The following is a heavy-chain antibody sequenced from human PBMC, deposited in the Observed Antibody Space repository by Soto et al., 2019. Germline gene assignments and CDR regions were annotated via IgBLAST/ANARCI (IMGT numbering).Heavy chain of an antibody. D-gene: IGHD4-17*01. V-gene: IGHV4-59*01. Sequence: QVQLPESGPGLVKPSETLSLTCTVSGGSISSYYWSWIRQPPGKGLEWIGYIYYSGSTNYNPSLKSRVTISVDTSKNQFSLKLSSVTAADTAVYYCARAHHGDYGAFDIWGQGTMVTVSS. CDR3: ARAHHGDYGAFDI. CDR1: GGSISSYY. J-gene: IGHJ3*02. CDR2: IYYSGST.